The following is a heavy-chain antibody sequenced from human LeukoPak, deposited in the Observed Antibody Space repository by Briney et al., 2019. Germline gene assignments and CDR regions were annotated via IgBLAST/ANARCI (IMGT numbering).Heavy chain of an antibody. CDR1: GGSFSGYY. J-gene: IGHJ4*02. Sequence: SETLSLTCAVYGGSFSGYYWSWIRQPPGKGLEWIGEINHSGSTNYNPSLESRVTISVDTSKNQFSLKLSSVTAADTAVYYCARGWLYKYYFDYWGQGTLVTVSS. CDR3: ARGWLYKYYFDY. V-gene: IGHV4-34*01. CDR2: INHSGST. D-gene: IGHD3-22*01.